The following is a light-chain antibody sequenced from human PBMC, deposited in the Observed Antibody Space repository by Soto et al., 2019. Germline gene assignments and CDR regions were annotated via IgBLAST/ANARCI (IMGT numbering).Light chain of an antibody. CDR2: DAS. V-gene: IGKV1-33*01. J-gene: IGKJ5*01. CDR1: QKINNY. Sequence: DIQITQSPSSLSASVGDRVTITCQASQKINNYLNWYQQKPGRPPKLLIYDASNLEAGVPSRFRGSGSGTDFTFTISSLQTEDIGTYYCQQYDILPITFGRGTRLEI. CDR3: QQYDILPIT.